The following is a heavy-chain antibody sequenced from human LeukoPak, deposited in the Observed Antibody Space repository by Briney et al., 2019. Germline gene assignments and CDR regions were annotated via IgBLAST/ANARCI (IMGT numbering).Heavy chain of an antibody. CDR1: GFTFSSYS. Sequence: GGSLRLSCAASGFTFSSYSMNWVRQAPGKGLEWVSSISSSSSYIYYADSVKGRFTISRDNAKNSLYLQMNSLRAEDTAVYYCARDRVSSGWYDYWGQGTLVTVSS. CDR2: ISSSSSYI. D-gene: IGHD6-19*01. CDR3: ARDRVSSGWYDY. J-gene: IGHJ4*02. V-gene: IGHV3-21*01.